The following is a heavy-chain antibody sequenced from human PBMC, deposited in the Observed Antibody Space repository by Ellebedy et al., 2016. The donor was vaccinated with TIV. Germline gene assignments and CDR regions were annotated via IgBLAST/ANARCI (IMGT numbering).Heavy chain of an antibody. CDR1: GDSISTSGYS. CDR2: IYHDGSA. V-gene: IGHV4-30-2*01. J-gene: IGHJ5*02. Sequence: SETLSLXCAVSGDSISTSGYSWSWIRQPPGKGLEYIGHIYHDGSAYYNPSLRSRVTLSVDRSKNQLSLNLTSVTATDTAVYYCARARTTVTTFWFDPWGQGTLVTVSS. CDR3: ARARTTVTTFWFDP. D-gene: IGHD4-17*01.